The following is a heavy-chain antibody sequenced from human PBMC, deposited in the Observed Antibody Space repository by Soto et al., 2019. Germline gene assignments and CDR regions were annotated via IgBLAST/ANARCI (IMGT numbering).Heavy chain of an antibody. CDR2: ISGSGGST. J-gene: IGHJ4*02. Sequence: GGSLRLSCAASGFTFSSYAMSWVRQAPGKGLEWVSAISGSGGSTYYADSVKGRFTISRDNSKNTLYLQMNSLRAEDTAVYYCAKDGVAYCGGDCYFDYWGQGTLVTV. CDR1: GFTFSSYA. D-gene: IGHD2-21*01. V-gene: IGHV3-23*01. CDR3: AKDGVAYCGGDCYFDY.